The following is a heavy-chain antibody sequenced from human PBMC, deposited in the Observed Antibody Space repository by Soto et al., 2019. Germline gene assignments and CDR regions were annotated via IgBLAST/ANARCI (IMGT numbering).Heavy chain of an antibody. CDR3: ARADSGAYSSRWPEYYYGMDV. D-gene: IGHD6-19*01. J-gene: IGHJ6*02. CDR2: IIPIFGTA. V-gene: IGHV1-69*01. CDR1: GGTFSSYA. Sequence: QVQLVQSGAEVKKPWSSVKVSCKASGGTFSSYAISWVRQAPGQGLEWMGGIIPIFGTANYAQKFQGRVTITADESTSTAYMEPSSLRSEDTAVYYSARADSGAYSSRWPEYYYGMDVCGQGTLVTVSS.